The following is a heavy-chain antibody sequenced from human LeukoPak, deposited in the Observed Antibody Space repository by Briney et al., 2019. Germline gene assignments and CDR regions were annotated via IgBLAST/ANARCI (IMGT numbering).Heavy chain of an antibody. V-gene: IGHV3-7*03. J-gene: IGHJ6*04. Sequence: GGSLRLSCAASGFTFSSYWMSWVRQAPGKGLEWVANIKQDGSEKYYVDSVKGRFTISRDNAKNSLYLQMNSLRAEDTAVYYCARDQGTRIVVVPAYDYYYGMDVWGKGTAVTVSS. D-gene: IGHD2-2*01. CDR3: ARDQGTRIVVVPAYDYYYGMDV. CDR2: IKQDGSEK. CDR1: GFTFSSYW.